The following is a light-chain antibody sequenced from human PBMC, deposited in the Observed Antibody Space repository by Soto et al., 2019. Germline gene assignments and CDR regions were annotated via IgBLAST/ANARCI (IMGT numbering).Light chain of an antibody. CDR3: QQYDSSPRT. J-gene: IGKJ1*01. CDR1: QTVRNNY. V-gene: IGKV3-20*01. CDR2: DAS. Sequence: EFVLTQSPGTLSLSPGERATLSCRASQTVRNNYLAWYQQKPGQAPRLLIYDASSRATGIPDRFSGGGSGTDFTLTISRLEPEDFAVYYCQQYDSSPRTVGQGTKVDIK.